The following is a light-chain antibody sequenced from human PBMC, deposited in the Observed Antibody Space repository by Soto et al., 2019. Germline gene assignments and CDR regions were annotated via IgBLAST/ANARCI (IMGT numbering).Light chain of an antibody. J-gene: IGKJ4*02. CDR1: QSVGST. V-gene: IGKV3-15*01. CDR2: GAS. CDR3: QQYSTSLT. Sequence: EILMTQSPATLSVSPGERVILSCRASQSVGSTLAWYQQKPGQAPRLLIRGASTRATGVPARFSGSGSGTEFTITISRLQSEDFAVYYCQQYSTSLTFGGGTTLEIK.